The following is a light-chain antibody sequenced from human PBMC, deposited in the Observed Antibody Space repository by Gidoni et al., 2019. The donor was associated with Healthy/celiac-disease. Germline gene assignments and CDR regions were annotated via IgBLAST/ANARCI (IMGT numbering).Light chain of an antibody. Sequence: EIVLTQSTGTLSLSPGERATLSCRASQSVSSSYLAWYQQKPGQAPRLLIYGASSRATGIPDRFSGSGSGTDFTLTISRLEPEDFAVYYCQPYGSSPGTFGQGTKVEIK. CDR1: QSVSSSY. CDR3: QPYGSSPGT. J-gene: IGKJ1*01. CDR2: GAS. V-gene: IGKV3-20*01.